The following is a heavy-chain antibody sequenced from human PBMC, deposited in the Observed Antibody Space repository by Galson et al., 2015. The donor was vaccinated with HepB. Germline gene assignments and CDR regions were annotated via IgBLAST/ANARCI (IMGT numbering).Heavy chain of an antibody. CDR3: ARASTHYSDRSGYLSYYFDY. CDR1: GYTFSNYY. D-gene: IGHD3-22*01. V-gene: IGHV1-46*03. Sequence: SVKVSCKASGYTFSNYYMHWVRQAPEQGLEWMGIISPSGSGTTYAQNFQGRVTLTRDTSTSTVYMELSSLRSEDTAVYYCARASTHYSDRSGYLSYYFDYWGQGTLVTVSS. CDR2: ISPSGSGT. J-gene: IGHJ4*02.